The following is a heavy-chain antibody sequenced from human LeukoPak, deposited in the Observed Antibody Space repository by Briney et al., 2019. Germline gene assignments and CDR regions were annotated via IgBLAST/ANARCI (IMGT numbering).Heavy chain of an antibody. CDR2: INHSGST. J-gene: IGHJ6*02. CDR1: GGSFSGYY. CDR3: ARGDGPYPDPRYCSSTSCSHYYYYYGMDV. V-gene: IGHV4-34*01. D-gene: IGHD2-2*01. Sequence: KPSETLSLTCAVYGGSFSGYYWSWIRQPPGKGLEWIGEINHSGSTNYNPSLKSRVTISVDTSKNQFSLKLSSVTAADTAVYYCARGDGPYPDPRYCSSTSCSHYYYYYGMDVWGQGTTVTVSS.